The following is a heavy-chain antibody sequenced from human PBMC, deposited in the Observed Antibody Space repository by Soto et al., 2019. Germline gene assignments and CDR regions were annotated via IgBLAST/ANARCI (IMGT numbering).Heavy chain of an antibody. CDR3: ARGGNRDIVVVPAARGDAFDI. V-gene: IGHV3-33*08. CDR2: IWYDGSNK. J-gene: IGHJ3*02. Sequence: GGSLRLSCAASGFTFSSYGMHWVRQAPGKGLEWVAVIWYDGSNKYYADSVKGRFTISRDNSKNTLYLQMNSLRAEDTAVYYCARGGNRDIVVVPAARGDAFDIWGQGTMVTVSS. D-gene: IGHD2-2*01. CDR1: GFTFSSYG.